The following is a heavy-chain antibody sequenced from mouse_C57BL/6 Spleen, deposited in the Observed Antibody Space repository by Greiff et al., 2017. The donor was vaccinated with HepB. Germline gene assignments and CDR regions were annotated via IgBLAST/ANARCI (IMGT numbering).Heavy chain of an antibody. J-gene: IGHJ3*01. V-gene: IGHV1-50*01. CDR1: GYTFTSYW. CDR2: IDPSDSYT. D-gene: IGHD1-1*01. Sequence: QVQLQQSGAELVKPGASVKLSCKASGYTFTSYWMQWVKQRPGQGLEWIGEIDPSDSYTNYNQKFKGKATLTVDTSSSTAYMQLSSLTSEDSAVYYCARMDYGSSYPVWDYWGQGTLVTVSA. CDR3: ARMDYGSSYPVWDY.